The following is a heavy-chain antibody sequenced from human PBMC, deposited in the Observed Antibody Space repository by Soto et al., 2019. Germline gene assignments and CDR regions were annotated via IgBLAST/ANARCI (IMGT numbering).Heavy chain of an antibody. D-gene: IGHD3-22*01. CDR2: ISAYNGNT. CDR1: GYTFTSYG. Sequence: ASWQVSCKASGYTFTSYGISWVRQAPGQGLEWMGWISAYNGNTNYAQKLQGRVTMTTDTSTSTAYMELRSLRSDDTAVYYCARGRYYYDSSGYYDDWGQGTLVIVS. CDR3: ARGRYYYDSSGYYDD. V-gene: IGHV1-18*04. J-gene: IGHJ4*02.